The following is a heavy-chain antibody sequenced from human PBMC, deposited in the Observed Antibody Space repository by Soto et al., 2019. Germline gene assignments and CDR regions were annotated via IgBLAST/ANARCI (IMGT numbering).Heavy chain of an antibody. CDR1: GGSISSYY. Sequence: SSETLSLTCTVSGGSISSYYWSWIRQPPGKGLEWIGYIYYSGSTNYNPSLKSRVTISVDTSKNQYSLKLSSVTAADTAVYYCAREGYYDSSGYYWFDPWGQGTLVTVSS. J-gene: IGHJ5*02. CDR2: IYYSGST. D-gene: IGHD3-22*01. CDR3: AREGYYDSSGYYWFDP. V-gene: IGHV4-59*01.